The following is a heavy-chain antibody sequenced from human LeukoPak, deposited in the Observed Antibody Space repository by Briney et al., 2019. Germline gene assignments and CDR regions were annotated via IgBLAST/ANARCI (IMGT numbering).Heavy chain of an antibody. Sequence: GKSLRLSCAASGFTFNHYGMHWVRQAPGKGLEWGAVIWYDGSNKYYADSVRGRFNISRDNSKNTVYLHLHSLRDEDTAVYYCAKDLNGDYLDYWGLGTLVTVSS. J-gene: IGHJ4*01. V-gene: IGHV3-33*06. CDR3: AKDLNGDYLDY. D-gene: IGHD4-17*01. CDR2: IWYDGSNK. CDR1: GFTFNHYG.